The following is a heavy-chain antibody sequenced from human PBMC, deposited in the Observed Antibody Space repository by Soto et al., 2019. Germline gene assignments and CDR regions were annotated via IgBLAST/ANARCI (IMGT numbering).Heavy chain of an antibody. CDR2: IYYSGST. J-gene: IGHJ4*02. Sequence: QVQLQESGPGLVKPSQTLSLTCTVSGGSISSGGYYWSWIRQHPGKGLAWIGYIYYSGSTYYNPSLKSRVTISVDTSKNQVSLKLSSVTAADTAVYYCARAKSIAARPWANYFDYWGQGTLVTVSS. D-gene: IGHD6-6*01. V-gene: IGHV4-31*03. CDR1: GGSISSGGYY. CDR3: ARAKSIAARPWANYFDY.